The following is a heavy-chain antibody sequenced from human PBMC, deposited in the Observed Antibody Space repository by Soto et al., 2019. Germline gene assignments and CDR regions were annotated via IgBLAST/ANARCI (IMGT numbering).Heavy chain of an antibody. CDR2: IYYSGST. CDR1: GGYISSYY. Sequence: QVQLQESGPGLVKPSETLSLTCTVSGGYISSYYCSWIRQPPGKGLEWIGYIYYSGSTNYNPSLKSRVTISVDTSKNQFSLKLISVTSADTAVYYCARYSSSSPGRSWYFDLCGRGTLVTVSS. CDR3: ARYSSSSPGRSWYFDL. J-gene: IGHJ2*01. D-gene: IGHD6-6*01. V-gene: IGHV4-59*01.